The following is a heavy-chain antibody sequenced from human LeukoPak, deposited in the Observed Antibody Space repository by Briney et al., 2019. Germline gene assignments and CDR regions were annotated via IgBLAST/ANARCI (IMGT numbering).Heavy chain of an antibody. CDR1: GGSISSGDYY. Sequence: SETLSLTCTVSGGSISSGDYYRSWIRQPPGKGLEWIGYIYYSGSTYYNPSLKSRVTISVDTSKNQFSLKLSSVTAADTAVYYCASNYYDSSGYIYWGQGTLVTVSS. J-gene: IGHJ4*02. D-gene: IGHD3-22*01. V-gene: IGHV4-30-4*01. CDR3: ASNYYDSSGYIY. CDR2: IYYSGST.